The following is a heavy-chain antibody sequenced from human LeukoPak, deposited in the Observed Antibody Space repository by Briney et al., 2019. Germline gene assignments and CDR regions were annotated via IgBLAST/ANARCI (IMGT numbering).Heavy chain of an antibody. D-gene: IGHD2-15*01. CDR3: AKSGGYYFDY. V-gene: IGHV3-30*18. Sequence: GGSLRLSCAASGFTSSSYGMHWVRQAPGKGLEWVAVISYDGSNKYYADSVKGRFTISRDNSKNTLYLQMNSLRAEDTAVYYCAKSGGYYFDYWGQGTLVTVSS. CDR1: GFTSSSYG. CDR2: ISYDGSNK. J-gene: IGHJ4*02.